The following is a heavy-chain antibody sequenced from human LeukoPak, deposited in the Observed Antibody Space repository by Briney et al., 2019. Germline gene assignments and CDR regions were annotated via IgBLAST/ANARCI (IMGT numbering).Heavy chain of an antibody. CDR2: ISSSGGTI. Sequence: LSGGSLRLSCAASGFTFNSYEMNWVRQAPGKGLEWVSHISSSGGTIYYADSVKGRFTISRDNAKNSLYLKMNSLRAEDTAVYYCARDTNWGLDYWDQGTLVTVSS. CDR3: ARDTNWGLDY. CDR1: GFTFNSYE. D-gene: IGHD7-27*01. J-gene: IGHJ4*02. V-gene: IGHV3-48*03.